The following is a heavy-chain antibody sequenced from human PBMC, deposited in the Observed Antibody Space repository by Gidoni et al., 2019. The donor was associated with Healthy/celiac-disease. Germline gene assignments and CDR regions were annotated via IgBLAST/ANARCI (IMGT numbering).Heavy chain of an antibody. CDR1: GGSLSSSSYY. J-gene: IGHJ4*02. CDR2: SYYSGST. D-gene: IGHD4-17*01. V-gene: IGHV4-39*01. Sequence: QLQLQESGPGLVKPSETLSLTCTGSGGSLSSSSYYGCRISPPPGKGLEWIGRSYYSGSTYYNPSLKSRVTISVDTSKNQFSLKLSSVTAADTAVYYCARRSLDYGDYDYWGQGTLVTVSS. CDR3: ARRSLDYGDYDY.